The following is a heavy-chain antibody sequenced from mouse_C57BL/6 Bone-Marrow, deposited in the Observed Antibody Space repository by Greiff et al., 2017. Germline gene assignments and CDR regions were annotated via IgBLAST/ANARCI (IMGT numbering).Heavy chain of an antibody. D-gene: IGHD1-1*01. CDR2: IYPRDGST. CDR1: GYTFTSYD. V-gene: IGHV1-85*01. CDR3: ARRGVITTVPYYFDY. J-gene: IGHJ2*01. Sequence: QVQLQQSRPELVKPGASVKLSCKASGYTFTSYDINWVKQRPGQGLEWIGWIYPRDGSTKYNEKFKGKATLTVDTSSSTAYMELHSLTSEDSAVYFCARRGVITTVPYYFDYWGQGTTLTVSS.